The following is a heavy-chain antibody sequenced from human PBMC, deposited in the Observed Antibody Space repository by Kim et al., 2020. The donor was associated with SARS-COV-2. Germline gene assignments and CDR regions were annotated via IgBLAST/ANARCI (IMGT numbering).Heavy chain of an antibody. J-gene: IGHJ2*01. CDR2: ISWNSGSI. V-gene: IGHV3-9*01. D-gene: IGHD3-10*01. Sequence: GGSLRLSCAASGFTFDDYAMHWVRQAPGKGLEWVSGISWNSGSIGYADSVKGRFTISRDNAKNSLYLQMNSLRAEDTALYYCAKDILSGGYYGSGDFDLWGRGTLVTVSS. CDR1: GFTFDDYA. CDR3: AKDILSGGYYGSGDFDL.